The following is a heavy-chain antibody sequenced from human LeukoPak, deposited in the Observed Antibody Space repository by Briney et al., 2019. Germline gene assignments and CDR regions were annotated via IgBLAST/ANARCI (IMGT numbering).Heavy chain of an antibody. CDR1: GFTFSSYE. J-gene: IGHJ4*02. D-gene: IGHD6-19*01. CDR3: AFSSGWTFDY. Sequence: QPGGSLRLSCAASGFTFSSYEMNWVRQAPGKGLEWVSYISSSGSTIYYADSVKGRFTISRDNSKNTLYLQMNSLRAEDTAVYYCAFSSGWTFDYWGQGTLVTVSS. CDR2: ISSSGSTI. V-gene: IGHV3-48*03.